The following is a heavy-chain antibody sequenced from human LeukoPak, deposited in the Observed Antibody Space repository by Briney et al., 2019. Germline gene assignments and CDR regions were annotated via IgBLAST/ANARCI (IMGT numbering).Heavy chain of an antibody. CDR2: IKEDGSEK. CDR1: GFSFSTYW. D-gene: IGHD4/OR15-4a*01. Sequence: GGSLRLSCAASGFSFSTYWMTWVRQSPEKGLEWVANIKEDGSEKVYVDSVKGRFTISRDNAKNSLYLQMNTLRVDDSAIYYCARDPYGETYGAFDIWGRGTMVSISS. V-gene: IGHV3-7*01. CDR3: ARDPYGETYGAFDI. J-gene: IGHJ3*02.